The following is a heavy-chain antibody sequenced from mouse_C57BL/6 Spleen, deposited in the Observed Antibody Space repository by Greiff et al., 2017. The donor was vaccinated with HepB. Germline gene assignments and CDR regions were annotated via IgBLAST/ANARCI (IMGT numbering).Heavy chain of an antibody. CDR3: ARYYYGSLAY. Sequence: QVQLQQSGAELAKPGASVKLSCKASGYTFTSYCMHWVKQRPGQGLEWIGYINPSSGYTKYNQKFKDKATMTADKSSSTAYMQLSSLTYEDSAVYYCARYYYGSLAYWGRGTLVTVSA. J-gene: IGHJ3*01. CDR2: INPSSGYT. CDR1: GYTFTSYC. V-gene: IGHV1-7*01. D-gene: IGHD1-1*01.